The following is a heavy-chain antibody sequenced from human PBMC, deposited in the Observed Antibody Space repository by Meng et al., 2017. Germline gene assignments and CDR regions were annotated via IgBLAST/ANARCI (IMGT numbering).Heavy chain of an antibody. D-gene: IGHD2-15*01. CDR3: ARVVAATTLFLDY. CDR2: IYHSGST. CDR1: GGSISSSNW. V-gene: IGHV4-4*02. J-gene: IGHJ4*02. Sequence: QVPVQESGPGLVKPSGTLSLTCAGPGGSISSSNWWSWVRQPPGKGLEWIGEIYHSGSTNYNPSLKSRVTISVDKSKNQFSLKLSSVTAADTAVYYCARVVAATTLFLDYWGQGTLVTVSS.